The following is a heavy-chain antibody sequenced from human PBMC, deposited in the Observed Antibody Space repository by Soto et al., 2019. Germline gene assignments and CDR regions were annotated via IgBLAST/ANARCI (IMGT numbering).Heavy chain of an antibody. J-gene: IGHJ4*02. CDR2: ISISGTTI. CDR3: ARFRGDGYYIF. CDR1: GFTLSDYY. V-gene: IGHV3-11*01. D-gene: IGHD3-22*01. Sequence: QVQLVESGGGLVKPGGSLRLSCAASGFTLSDYYMTWIRQAPGKGLEWVSDISISGTTIHYADSVRGRFTISRDNAKNPRWVQMSTLRAEVTAVYYCARFRGDGYYIFWGQGTLVTVSS.